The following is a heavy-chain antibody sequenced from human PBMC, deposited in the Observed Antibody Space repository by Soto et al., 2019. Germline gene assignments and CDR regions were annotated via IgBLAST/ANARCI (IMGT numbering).Heavy chain of an antibody. V-gene: IGHV4-31*03. Sequence: QVQLQESGPGLVKPSQTLSLTCTVSGGSISSGGYYWSWIRQHPGKGLEWIGSIYYSGSTYYNPSLKRRVTISVDTSKNQFSLKLSSVTAADTAVYYCAREVVVPPAIGDSYYMDVWGKGTTVTVSS. CDR2: IYYSGST. J-gene: IGHJ6*03. CDR3: AREVVVPPAIGDSYYMDV. D-gene: IGHD2-2*01. CDR1: GGSISSGGYY.